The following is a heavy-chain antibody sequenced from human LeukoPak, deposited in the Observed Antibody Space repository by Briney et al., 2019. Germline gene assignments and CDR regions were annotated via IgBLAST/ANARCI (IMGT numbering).Heavy chain of an antibody. CDR3: ARDLRGYYGSGSYIGY. V-gene: IGHV1-46*01. Sequence: ASVKVSWKASGYTFTSYYMHWVRQAPGQGLEWMGIINPSGGSTSYAQKFQGRVTMTRDTSTSTVYMELSSLRSEDTAVYYCARDLRGYYGSGSYIGYWGQGTLVTVSS. D-gene: IGHD3-10*01. J-gene: IGHJ4*02. CDR1: GYTFTSYY. CDR2: INPSGGST.